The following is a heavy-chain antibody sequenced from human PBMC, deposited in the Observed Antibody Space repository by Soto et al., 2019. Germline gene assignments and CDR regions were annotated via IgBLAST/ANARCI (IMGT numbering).Heavy chain of an antibody. D-gene: IGHD2-2*01. CDR3: ARWDIVVVPAAMDYYYGMDV. V-gene: IGHV1-18*04. J-gene: IGHJ6*02. CDR2: ISAYNGNT. CDR1: GYTFTSYG. Sequence: GASVKVSCKASGYTFTSYGISWVRQAPVQGLEWMGWISAYNGNTNYAQKIQGRVTMTTDTSTSTAYMELRSLRSDDTAVYYCARWDIVVVPAAMDYYYGMDVWGQGTTVTVSS.